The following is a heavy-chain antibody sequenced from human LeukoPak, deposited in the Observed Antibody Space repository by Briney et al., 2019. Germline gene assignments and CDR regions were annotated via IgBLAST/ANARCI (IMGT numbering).Heavy chain of an antibody. CDR3: ATVGLGAAAGTKEGVWFDP. V-gene: IGHV1-24*01. D-gene: IGHD6-13*01. J-gene: IGHJ5*02. CDR1: GYTLTELS. CDR2: FDPEDGET. Sequence: LRASVKVSCKVSGYTLTELSMHWVRQAPGKGLEWMGGFDPEDGETIYAQKFQGRVTMTEDTSTDTAYMELSGLRSEDTAVYYCATVGLGAAAGTKEGVWFDPWGQGTLVTVSS.